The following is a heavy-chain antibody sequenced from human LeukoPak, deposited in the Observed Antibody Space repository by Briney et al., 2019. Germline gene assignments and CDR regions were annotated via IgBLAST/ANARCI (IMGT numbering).Heavy chain of an antibody. CDR3: AGDRWELLGWFDP. Sequence: GRALRLSCAASGFTFSSYAMHWVRQAPGKGLEWVAVISYDGSNKYYADSVKGRFTISRDNSKTTLYLQMNSLRAEDTAVYYCAGDRWELLGWFDPWGQGTLVTVSS. V-gene: IGHV3-30-3*01. J-gene: IGHJ5*02. CDR1: GFTFSSYA. D-gene: IGHD1-26*01. CDR2: ISYDGSNK.